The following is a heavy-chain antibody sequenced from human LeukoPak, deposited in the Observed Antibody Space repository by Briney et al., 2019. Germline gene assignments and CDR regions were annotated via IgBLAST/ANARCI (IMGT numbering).Heavy chain of an antibody. Sequence: GGSLRLSGAASGFTVSSNYMSWVRQAPGKGLEWVSVIYSGGSTYYADSVKGRFTISRDNSKNTLYLQMNSLRAEDTAVYYCARGGTFPIFDYWGQGTLVTVSS. D-gene: IGHD2-15*01. V-gene: IGHV3-53*01. CDR2: IYSGGST. CDR3: ARGGTFPIFDY. J-gene: IGHJ4*02. CDR1: GFTVSSNY.